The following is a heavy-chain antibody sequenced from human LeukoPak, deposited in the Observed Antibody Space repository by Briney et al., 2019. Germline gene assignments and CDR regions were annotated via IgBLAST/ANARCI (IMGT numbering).Heavy chain of an antibody. CDR1: GYTFTSYY. D-gene: IGHD3-22*01. Sequence: ASVEVSCKASGYTFTSYYMHWVRQAPGQGLEWMGIINPSSGKINYAQKFQGRVIMTRDTSTSTVYMELSSLRSDDTAVYYCARDLASSGYYWDWGQGTLVTVSS. V-gene: IGHV1-46*01. J-gene: IGHJ4*02. CDR3: ARDLASSGYYWD. CDR2: INPSSGKI.